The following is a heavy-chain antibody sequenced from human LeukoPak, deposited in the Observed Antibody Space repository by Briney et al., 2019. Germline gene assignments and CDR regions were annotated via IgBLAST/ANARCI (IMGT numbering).Heavy chain of an antibody. V-gene: IGHV1-69*13. CDR2: IIPIFGTA. CDR1: GYTFTSYD. D-gene: IGHD5-18*01. CDR3: ARALDTAMVPDY. Sequence: ASVKVSCKASGYTFTSYDISWVRQAPGQRLEWMGGIIPIFGTANYAQKFQGRVTITADESTSTAYMELSSLRSEDTAVYYCARALDTAMVPDYWGQGTLVTVSS. J-gene: IGHJ4*02.